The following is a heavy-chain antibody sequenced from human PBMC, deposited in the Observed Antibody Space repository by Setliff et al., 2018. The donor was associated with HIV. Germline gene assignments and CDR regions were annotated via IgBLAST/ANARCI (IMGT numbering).Heavy chain of an antibody. CDR2: IYSGDGGDVT. V-gene: IGHV3-53*01. Sequence: GGSLRLSCAASGFSVRTNYVTWVRQAPGGGLEWVSVIYSGDGGDVTYYTDSVKGRFTISRDNSRNIVYLQMYSLRIEDTAVYYCAAGHYRSSSGWGQGTLVTVSS. J-gene: IGHJ4*02. D-gene: IGHD3-10*01. CDR1: GFSVRTNY. CDR3: AAGHYRSSSG.